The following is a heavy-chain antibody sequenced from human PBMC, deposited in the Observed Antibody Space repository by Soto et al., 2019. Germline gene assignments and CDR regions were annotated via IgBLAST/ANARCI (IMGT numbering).Heavy chain of an antibody. CDR1: GGSISSGDYY. Sequence: SETLSLTCTVSGGSISSGDYYWSWIRQPPGKGLEWIGYIYYSGSTYYNPSLKSRVTISVDTSKNQFSLKLSSVTAADTAVYYCARERRGPSPYGYSYGPPHDAFDIWGQGTMVTVSS. D-gene: IGHD5-18*01. V-gene: IGHV4-30-4*01. CDR2: IYYSGST. J-gene: IGHJ3*02. CDR3: ARERRGPSPYGYSYGPPHDAFDI.